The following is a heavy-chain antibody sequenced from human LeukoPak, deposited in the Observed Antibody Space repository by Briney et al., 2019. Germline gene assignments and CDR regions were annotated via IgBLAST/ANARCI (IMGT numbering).Heavy chain of an antibody. Sequence: SQTLSLTCAVSGASISSGSYYWTWLRQPAGKGLEWIGRIFTGGSTNYNPSLKSRVTISVDRSKNQFSLKLSSVTAADTAVYYCASQLGYFDFWGQGTLVTVSS. V-gene: IGHV4-61*02. CDR1: GASISSGSYY. CDR2: IFTGGST. CDR3: ASQLGYFDF. D-gene: IGHD6-6*01. J-gene: IGHJ4*02.